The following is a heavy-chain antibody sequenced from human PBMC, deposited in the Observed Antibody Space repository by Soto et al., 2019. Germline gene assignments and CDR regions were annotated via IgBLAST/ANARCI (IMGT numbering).Heavy chain of an antibody. D-gene: IGHD2-2*01. V-gene: IGHV3-21*01. Sequence: GGSLRLSCAASGFTFSSYSMNWVRRAPGKGLEWVSSISSSSSYIYYADSVKGRFTISRDNAKNSLYLQMNSLRAEDTAVYYCARDGDIVVVPAAPVDYWGQGTLVTVSS. CDR2: ISSSSSYI. J-gene: IGHJ4*02. CDR1: GFTFSSYS. CDR3: ARDGDIVVVPAAPVDY.